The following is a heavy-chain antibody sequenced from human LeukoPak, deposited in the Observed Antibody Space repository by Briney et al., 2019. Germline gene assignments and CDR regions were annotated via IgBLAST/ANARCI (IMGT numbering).Heavy chain of an antibody. CDR1: GGSISGYY. CDR2: IYYRGST. V-gene: IGHV4-59*01. D-gene: IGHD6-6*01. CDR3: ARDVGSSVFRFDP. Sequence: PSETLSLTCTVSGGSISGYYWSWIRQPPGKGLEWMGYIYYRGSTNYTTSLKSRVTISVDPSKNQFSLKLSSVTAADTAVYYCARDVGSSVFRFDPWGQGTLVTVSS. J-gene: IGHJ5*02.